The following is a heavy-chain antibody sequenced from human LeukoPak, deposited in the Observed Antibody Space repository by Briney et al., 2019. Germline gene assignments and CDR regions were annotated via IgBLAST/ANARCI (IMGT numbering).Heavy chain of an antibody. V-gene: IGHV3-33*01. CDR3: ARGRPHGNDY. J-gene: IGHJ4*02. CDR1: GFIFSNYG. Sequence: GGSLRLSCAASGFIFSNYGMHWVRQAPGKGLEWVAVIWYDGSNKYHADSVKGRFTISRDNSKNTLYLQMNSLRVEDTAVYYCARGRPHGNDYWGQGTLVTVS. CDR2: IWYDGSNK. D-gene: IGHD4-23*01.